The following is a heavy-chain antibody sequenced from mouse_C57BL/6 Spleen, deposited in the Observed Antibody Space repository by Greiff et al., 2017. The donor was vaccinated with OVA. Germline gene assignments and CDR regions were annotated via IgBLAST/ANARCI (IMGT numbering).Heavy chain of an antibody. J-gene: IGHJ4*01. Sequence: QVQLQQPGAELVKPGASVKMSCKASGYTFTSYWITWVKQRPGQGLEWIGDIYPGSGSTNYNEKFKSKATLTVDTSSSTAYMQLSSLTSEDSAVYYCARTYYGNYVDAMDYWGQGTSVTVSS. CDR2: IYPGSGST. D-gene: IGHD2-10*01. CDR3: ARTYYGNYVDAMDY. V-gene: IGHV1-55*01. CDR1: GYTFTSYW.